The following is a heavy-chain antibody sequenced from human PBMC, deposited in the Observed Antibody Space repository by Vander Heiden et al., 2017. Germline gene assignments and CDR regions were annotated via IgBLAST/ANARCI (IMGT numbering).Heavy chain of an antibody. CDR3: ARPGSTTGWYYFDS. Sequence: LQLQESGPGLVKPSETLSLTCTVSGESTGSDTYFWGWIRQPPGKGLEWIGSISYTGTTYYNTSLKSRVTISTDTSKNQLSLKMRSVTAADTAVYFCARPGSTTGWYYFDSWGQGTLVTVSS. D-gene: IGHD6-19*01. V-gene: IGHV4-39*01. CDR1: GESTGSDTYF. J-gene: IGHJ4*02. CDR2: ISYTGTT.